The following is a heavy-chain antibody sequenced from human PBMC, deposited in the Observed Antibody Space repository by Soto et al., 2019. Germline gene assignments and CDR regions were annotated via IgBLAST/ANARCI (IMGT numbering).Heavy chain of an antibody. D-gene: IGHD2-2*03. CDR1: GYTFTSYY. J-gene: IGHJ6*02. CDR3: ARDMGIVVVPAASEGMDV. V-gene: IGHV1-46*01. CDR2: INPSGGST. Sequence: QVQLVQSGAEVKKPGASVKVSCKASGYTFTSYYMHWVRQAPGQGLEWMGIINPSGGSTSYAQKFQGRVTMTRDTSTSTVYMELSGLRSEDTAVYYCARDMGIVVVPAASEGMDVWGQGTTVTVSS.